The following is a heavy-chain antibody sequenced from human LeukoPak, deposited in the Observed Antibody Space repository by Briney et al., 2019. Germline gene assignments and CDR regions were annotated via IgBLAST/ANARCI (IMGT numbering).Heavy chain of an antibody. CDR1: GGSISGYY. CDR3: ARQRQQLIDY. Sequence: SETLSLTCTVSGGSISGYYWSWIRQPPGRGLEYIGYIHYSGSTTYNPSLKSRVTISVDTSKNQFSLKMNSVTAADTAVYYCARQRQQLIDYWGQGTLVTVSS. CDR2: IHYSGST. J-gene: IGHJ4*02. V-gene: IGHV4-59*08. D-gene: IGHD6-13*01.